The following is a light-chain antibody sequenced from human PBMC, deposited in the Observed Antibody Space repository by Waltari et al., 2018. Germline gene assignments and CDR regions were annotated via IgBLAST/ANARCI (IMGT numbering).Light chain of an antibody. Sequence: EMTQSPSSLSASVGDRVTITCRARQYISTNLNWYQHKPGKAPKVLLYDASTLQSGVPSRFSGSGSGTDFTLTIKNLQLEDSATYYCHQSHFPTWTFGQGTKVEIK. CDR1: QYISTN. CDR2: DAS. CDR3: HQSHFPTWT. V-gene: IGKV1-39*01. J-gene: IGKJ1*01.